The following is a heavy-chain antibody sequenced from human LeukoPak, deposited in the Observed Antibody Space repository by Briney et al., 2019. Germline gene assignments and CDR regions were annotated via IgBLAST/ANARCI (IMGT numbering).Heavy chain of an antibody. Sequence: PGGSLRLSCAASGFTFSSYSMNWVRQAPGKGLEWVSSISSSSSYTYYADSVKGRFTISRDNSKNTLYLQMNSLRAEDTAVYFCARDSSGPSYWGQGTLVTVSS. CDR2: ISSSSSYT. V-gene: IGHV3-21*04. D-gene: IGHD1-26*01. CDR1: GFTFSSYS. CDR3: ARDSSGPSY. J-gene: IGHJ4*02.